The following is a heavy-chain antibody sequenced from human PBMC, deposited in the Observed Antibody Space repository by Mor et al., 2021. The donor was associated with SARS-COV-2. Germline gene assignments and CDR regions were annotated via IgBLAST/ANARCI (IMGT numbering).Heavy chain of an antibody. V-gene: IGHV3-30*02. J-gene: IGHJ4*02. CDR3: AKYKDGYCSTTTSSSVDY. Sequence: YADSVKGRFTISRDNSKNTLYLQMNSRRAEDTAVYNCAKYKDGYCSTTTSSSVDYWGQGTLVTVSS. D-gene: IGHD2-2*03.